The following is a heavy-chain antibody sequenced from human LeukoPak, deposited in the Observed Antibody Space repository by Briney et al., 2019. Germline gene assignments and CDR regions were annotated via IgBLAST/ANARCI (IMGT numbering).Heavy chain of an antibody. Sequence: SETLSLTCTVSGGSISSSTYYWAWIRQPPGKGLEWIGGIYYSGSTYDNPSLKSRVTISVDTSKSQFSLRLSSVTAADTAVYYCASLRERSYYARGFDYWGQGILVTVSS. J-gene: IGHJ4*02. D-gene: IGHD1-26*01. CDR3: ASLRERSYYARGFDY. V-gene: IGHV4-39*01. CDR2: IYYSGST. CDR1: GGSISSSTYY.